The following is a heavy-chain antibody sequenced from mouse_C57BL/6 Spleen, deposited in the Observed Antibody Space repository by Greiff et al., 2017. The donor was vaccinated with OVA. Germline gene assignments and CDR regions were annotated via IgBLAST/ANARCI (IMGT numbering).Heavy chain of an antibody. CDR2: IDPETGGT. Sequence: VQLVESGAELVRPGASVTLSCKASGYTFTDYEMHWVKQTPVHGLEWIGAIDPETGGTAYNQKFKGKAILTADKSSSTAYMELRSLTSEDSAVYYCTRKGDYYAMDYWGQGTSVTVSS. CDR3: TRKGDYYAMDY. CDR1: GYTFTDYE. V-gene: IGHV1-15*01. J-gene: IGHJ4*01.